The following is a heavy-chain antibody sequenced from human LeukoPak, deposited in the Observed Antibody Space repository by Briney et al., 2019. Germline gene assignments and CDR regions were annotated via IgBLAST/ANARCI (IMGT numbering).Heavy chain of an antibody. V-gene: IGHV4-59*01. D-gene: IGHD6-25*01. CDR2: IYYSGST. Sequence: PSQTLSLTSTVSGGSISSYYWSCIRHPPRKGLEWIAYIYYSGSTNYNPSLKSRVTLSLDTSKNQCSLKLSSVTAADTAVYYCARAPHRSGGTHFEPWGQGNLVTVSS. CDR3: ARAPHRSGGTHFEP. CDR1: GGSISSYY. J-gene: IGHJ5*02.